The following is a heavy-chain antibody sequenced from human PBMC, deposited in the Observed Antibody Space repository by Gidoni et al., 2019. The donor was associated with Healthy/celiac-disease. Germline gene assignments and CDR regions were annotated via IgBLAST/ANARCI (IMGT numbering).Heavy chain of an antibody. D-gene: IGHD6-13*01. CDR3: ARASYSSSCLDY. Sequence: QVQLVESGGCVFQPGRSLHLSSASSVFTFSSYAMHWVRQAPGKGLEWVAVISYDGSNKYYADSVKGRFTISRDNSKNTLYLQMNSLRAEDTAVYYCARASYSSSCLDYWGQGTMVTVSS. CDR2: ISYDGSNK. V-gene: IGHV3-30-3*01. J-gene: IGHJ4*02. CDR1: VFTFSSYA.